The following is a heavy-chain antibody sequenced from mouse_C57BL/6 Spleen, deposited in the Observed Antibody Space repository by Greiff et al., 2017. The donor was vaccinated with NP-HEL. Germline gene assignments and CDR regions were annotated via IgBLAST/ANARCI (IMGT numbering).Heavy chain of an antibody. V-gene: IGHV1-81*01. CDR2: IYPRSGNT. Sequence: VQLQQSGAELARPGASVKLSCKASGYTFTSYGISWVKQRTGQGLEWIGEIYPRSGNTYYNEKFKGKATLTADKSSSTAYMELRSLTSDDSAVYFCAREGAFYYELYYYAMDYWGQGTSVTVSS. CDR3: AREGAFYYELYYYAMDY. D-gene: IGHD2-4*01. J-gene: IGHJ4*01. CDR1: GYTFTSYG.